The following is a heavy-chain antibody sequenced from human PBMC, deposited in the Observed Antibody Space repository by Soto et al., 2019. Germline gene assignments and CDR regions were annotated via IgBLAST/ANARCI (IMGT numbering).Heavy chain of an antibody. Sequence: EVQLVESGGGLIQPGGSQRLSCAASGFTFSSYSMNWVRQAPGKGLERVSYISMSGDTVYYADSVRGRFTISRDNAKGSLYLQMSSLRDEDTAVYYCTKGTDCYDSESVSPNWFDHWGQGTLVTVTS. CDR2: ISMSGDTV. CDR3: TKGTDCYDSESVSPNWFDH. V-gene: IGHV3-48*02. J-gene: IGHJ5*02. CDR1: GFTFSSYS. D-gene: IGHD3-10*01.